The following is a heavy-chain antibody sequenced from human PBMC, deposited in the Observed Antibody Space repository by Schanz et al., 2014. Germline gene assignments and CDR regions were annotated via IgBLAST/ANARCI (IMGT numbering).Heavy chain of an antibody. V-gene: IGHV4-31*11. CDR2: IYDSGNT. CDR3: ARLVGPSFYYGMDV. Sequence: QVQLQESGSGLVKPSQTLSLTCGVSGDSMSSGGYYWNWIRQHPGKGLEWIGYIYDSGNTYYNPSLKSRVTMSIDTSENQFSLNLRSVTGADTAVYYCARLVGPSFYYGMDVWGQGTTVTVSS. J-gene: IGHJ6*02. CDR1: GDSMSSGGYY. D-gene: IGHD2-15*01.